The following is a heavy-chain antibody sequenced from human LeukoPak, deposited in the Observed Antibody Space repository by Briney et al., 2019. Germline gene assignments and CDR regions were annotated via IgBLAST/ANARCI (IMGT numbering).Heavy chain of an antibody. D-gene: IGHD2-15*01. Sequence: GRSLRLSCAASGFTFDDYAMHWVRQAPGKGLEWVSGISWNSGSIGYADSVKGQFTISRDNAKNSLYLQMNSLRAEDTALYYCAKDGGYCSGGSCYYGMDVWGQGTTVTVSS. J-gene: IGHJ6*02. V-gene: IGHV3-9*01. CDR3: AKDGGYCSGGSCYYGMDV. CDR1: GFTFDDYA. CDR2: ISWNSGSI.